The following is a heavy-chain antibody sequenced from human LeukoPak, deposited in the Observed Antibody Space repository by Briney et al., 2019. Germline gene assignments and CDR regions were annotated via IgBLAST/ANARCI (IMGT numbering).Heavy chain of an antibody. Sequence: GASVKVSCKASGGTSSSYAISWVRQAPGQGLEWMGRIIPIFGTANYAQKFQGRVTITADESTSTAYMELSSLRSEDTAVYYCARMGKIAVADDAFDIWGQGTMVTVSS. CDR1: GGTSSSYA. D-gene: IGHD6-19*01. J-gene: IGHJ3*02. V-gene: IGHV1-69*15. CDR3: ARMGKIAVADDAFDI. CDR2: IIPIFGTA.